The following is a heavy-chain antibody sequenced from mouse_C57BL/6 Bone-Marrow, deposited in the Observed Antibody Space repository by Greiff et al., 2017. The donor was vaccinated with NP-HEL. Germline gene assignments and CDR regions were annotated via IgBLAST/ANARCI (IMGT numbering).Heavy chain of an antibody. CDR1: GFTFSSYA. CDR3: TREGDVGYFDY. J-gene: IGHJ2*01. CDR2: ISSGGDYI. V-gene: IGHV5-9-1*02. Sequence: EVNLVESGEGLVKPGGSLKLSCAASGFTFSSYAMSWVRQTPEKRLEWVAYISSGGDYIYYADTVKGRFTISRDNARNTLYLQMSSLKSEDTAMYYCTREGDVGYFDYWGQGTTLTVSS. D-gene: IGHD3-1*01.